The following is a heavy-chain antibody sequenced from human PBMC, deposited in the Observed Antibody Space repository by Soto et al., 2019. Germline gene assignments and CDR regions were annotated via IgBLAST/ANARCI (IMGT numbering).Heavy chain of an antibody. CDR1: GGSFSGYY. CDR2: INHSGST. V-gene: IGHV4-34*01. Sequence: SETLSLTCAVYGGSFSGYYWSWIRQPPGKGLEWIGEINHSGSTNYNPSLKSRVTISVDTSKNQFSLKLSSVTAADTAVYYCARGGLYYDYIWGSYRYDYWGQGTLVTVSS. D-gene: IGHD3-16*02. CDR3: ARGGLYYDYIWGSYRYDY. J-gene: IGHJ4*02.